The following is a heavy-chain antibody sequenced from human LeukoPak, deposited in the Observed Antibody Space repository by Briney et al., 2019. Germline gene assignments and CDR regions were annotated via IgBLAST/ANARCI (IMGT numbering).Heavy chain of an antibody. V-gene: IGHV1-3*01. D-gene: IGHD5-18*01. CDR3: ARDRGYSDGSSDI. CDR2: INAGNGNT. J-gene: IGHJ3*02. Sequence: ASVKVSCKASGYTFINYAMHWVRQAPGQRLEWMGWINAGNGNTKFSQKFQGRVTITRDTSASTAYMRLSSLRSEDTAVYYCARDRGYSDGSSDIWGQGTMVTVSS. CDR1: GYTFINYA.